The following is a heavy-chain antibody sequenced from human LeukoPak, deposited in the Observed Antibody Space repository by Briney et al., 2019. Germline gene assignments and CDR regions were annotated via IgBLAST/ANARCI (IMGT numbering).Heavy chain of an antibody. V-gene: IGHV3-7*01. CDR3: ARYDYVWGKTFDI. D-gene: IGHD3-16*01. Sequence: GGSLRLSCAASGFAFSTYWMSWVRQAPGKGLKWVANIKQDGSEKYFVDSVKGRFTISRDNAENSLYLQMNSLRAEDTAVYYCARYDYVWGKTFDIWGRGTMVTVSS. CDR2: IKQDGSEK. J-gene: IGHJ3*02. CDR1: GFAFSTYW.